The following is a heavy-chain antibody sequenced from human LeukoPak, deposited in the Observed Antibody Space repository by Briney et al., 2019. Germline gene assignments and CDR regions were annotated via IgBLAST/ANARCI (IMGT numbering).Heavy chain of an antibody. CDR2: IYYSGST. CDR1: GGSISSGDYY. Sequence: SETLSLTCTVSGGSISSGDYYWSWIRQPPGKGLEWIGYIYYSGSTYYNPSLKSRVTISVDTSKNQFSLKLSSVTAADTAVYYCAREPIVEVPPDYWGQGILVTVSS. V-gene: IGHV4-30-4*01. D-gene: IGHD2-2*01. J-gene: IGHJ4*02. CDR3: AREPIVEVPPDY.